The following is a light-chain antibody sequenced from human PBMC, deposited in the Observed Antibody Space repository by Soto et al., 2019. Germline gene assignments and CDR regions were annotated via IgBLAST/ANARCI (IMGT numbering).Light chain of an antibody. CDR3: SSYAGNDIVL. J-gene: IGLJ2*01. CDR1: SSDVGGYGY. Sequence: QSVLTQPPSASGSPGQSVIISCTGTSSDVGGYGYVSWYQQHPGKAPRLMIYEVTKRPSEVPDRFSDSRSGSTASLTVSGLQAEDEANYYCSSYAGNDIVLFGGGTKLTVL. V-gene: IGLV2-8*01. CDR2: EVT.